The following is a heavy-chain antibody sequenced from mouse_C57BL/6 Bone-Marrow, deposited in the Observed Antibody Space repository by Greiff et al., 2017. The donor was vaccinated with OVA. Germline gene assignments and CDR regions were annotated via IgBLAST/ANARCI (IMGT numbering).Heavy chain of an antibody. CDR2: IHPNSCST. J-gene: IGHJ3*01. V-gene: IGHV1-64*01. Sequence: VHLQPPFSYLLTPFSSFPFSFTSSFYTFTIYFMHSVNQSPLQFLEWLGIIHPNSCSTNYNEKFKSKATLTVDKSSSTAYMQLSSLTSEDSAVYYCARGGLLLRYSWFAYWGQGTLVTVSA. D-gene: IGHD1-1*01. CDR3: ARGGLLLRYSWFAY. CDR1: FYTFTIYF.